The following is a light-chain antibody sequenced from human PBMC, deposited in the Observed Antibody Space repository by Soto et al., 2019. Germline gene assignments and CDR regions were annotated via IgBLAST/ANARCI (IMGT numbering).Light chain of an antibody. Sequence: EIVMTQTPATLSVSPGKRATLSCRASQSVGSNLAWYQQKPGQAPRLLIYGASTRATAIPARFGGSGSRTEFTLTISSLPFEDFAVYYCQQYNNWPHTFGRGTKVEIK. J-gene: IGKJ4*01. CDR3: QQYNNWPHT. V-gene: IGKV3-15*01. CDR1: QSVGSN. CDR2: GAS.